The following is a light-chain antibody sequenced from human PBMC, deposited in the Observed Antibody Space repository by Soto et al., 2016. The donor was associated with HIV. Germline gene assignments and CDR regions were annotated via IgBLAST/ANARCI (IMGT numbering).Light chain of an antibody. Sequence: ELTQPPSVSVSLGQTARITCSGDALPKQYAYWYQQKPGQAPVLVIYKDSERPSGIPERFSGSSSGTTVTLTISGVQAEDEADYYCQSADSSGTYGVFGGGTKLTVL. CDR1: ALPKQY. J-gene: IGLJ3*02. V-gene: IGLV3-25*03. CDR2: KDS. CDR3: QSADSSGTYGV.